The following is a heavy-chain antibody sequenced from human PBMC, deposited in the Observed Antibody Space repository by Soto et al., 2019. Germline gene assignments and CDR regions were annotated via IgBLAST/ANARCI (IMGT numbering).Heavy chain of an antibody. Sequence: ASVKVSCKASGGTFSSYAISWVRQAPGQGLEWMGGIIPIFGTANYAQKFQGRVTITADESTSTAYMELSSLRSDDTAVYYCAREALVGAHRPLDNWGQGTLVTVSS. CDR3: AREALVGAHRPLDN. CDR1: GGTFSSYA. V-gene: IGHV1-69*13. J-gene: IGHJ4*02. CDR2: IIPIFGTA. D-gene: IGHD1-26*01.